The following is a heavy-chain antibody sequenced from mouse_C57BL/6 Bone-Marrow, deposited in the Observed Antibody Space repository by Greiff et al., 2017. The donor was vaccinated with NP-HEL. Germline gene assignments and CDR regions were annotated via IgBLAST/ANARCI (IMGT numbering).Heavy chain of an antibody. Sequence: EVKLVESEGGLVQPGSSMKLSCTASGFTFSDYYMAWVRQVPEKGLEWVANINYDGSSTYYLDSLKSRFIISRDNAKNILYLQMSSLKSEDTATYYCARGYRYFDVWGTGTTVTVSS. CDR3: ARGYRYFDV. V-gene: IGHV5-16*01. J-gene: IGHJ1*03. CDR2: INYDGSST. CDR1: GFTFSDYY.